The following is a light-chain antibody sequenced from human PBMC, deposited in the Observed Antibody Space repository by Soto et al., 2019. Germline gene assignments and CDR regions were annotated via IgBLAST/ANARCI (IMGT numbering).Light chain of an antibody. Sequence: EIVLTPAPGTLSLSPGERATLSCRASQSVSSSYLAWYQHKPGQAPRLLIYVASSRATGMPDSFSGSGSGTDFTLTISRLEPEDFAVYYSQQYGRSPRSLGHGTKLEIK. J-gene: IGKJ2*01. CDR3: QQYGRSPRS. CDR1: QSVSSSY. CDR2: VAS. V-gene: IGKV3-20*01.